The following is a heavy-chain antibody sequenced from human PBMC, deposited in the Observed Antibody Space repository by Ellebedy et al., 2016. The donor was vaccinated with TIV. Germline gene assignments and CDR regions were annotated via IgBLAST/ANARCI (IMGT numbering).Heavy chain of an antibody. CDR3: AGTGSGDFYKWFDP. J-gene: IGHJ5*02. Sequence: SETLSLTXTVSRGSINTPYWTWIRQPPGKGLEWIGQISHIGTTSYNPSLRGRVTISEDTSKNQIYLRLTSVTAADTAVYYCAGTGSGDFYKWFDPWGQGTLVTVS. V-gene: IGHV4-59*03. D-gene: IGHD2-21*01. CDR1: RGSINTPY. CDR2: ISHIGTT.